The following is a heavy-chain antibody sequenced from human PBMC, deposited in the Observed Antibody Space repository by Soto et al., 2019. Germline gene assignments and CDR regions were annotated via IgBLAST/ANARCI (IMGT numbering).Heavy chain of an antibody. D-gene: IGHD3-16*02. CDR1: GGTFSSYG. Sequence: ASVKVSCKASGGTFSSYGISWVRQAPGQGLEWMGWISAYNGNTNYAQKLQGRVTMTTDTSTSTAYMELRSLRSDDTAVYYCARQEDDYIWGSYRYPVFDYWGQGTLVTVSS. CDR2: ISAYNGNT. V-gene: IGHV1-18*01. J-gene: IGHJ4*02. CDR3: ARQEDDYIWGSYRYPVFDY.